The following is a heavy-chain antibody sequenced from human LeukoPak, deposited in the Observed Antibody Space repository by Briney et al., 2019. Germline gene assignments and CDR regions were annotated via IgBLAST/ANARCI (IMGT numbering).Heavy chain of an antibody. J-gene: IGHJ4*02. CDR3: ARSGCSSTSCYQADY. D-gene: IGHD2-2*01. Sequence: SSETLSLTCAVYGGSFSGYYWSWIRQPPGKGLEWMGEINHSGSTNYNPSLKSRVTISVDTSKNQFSLKLSSVTAADTAVYYCARSGCSSTSCYQADYWGQGTLVTVSS. CDR2: INHSGST. V-gene: IGHV4-34*01. CDR1: GGSFSGYY.